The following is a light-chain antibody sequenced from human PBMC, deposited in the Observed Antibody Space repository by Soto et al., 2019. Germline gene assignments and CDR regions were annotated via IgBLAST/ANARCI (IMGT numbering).Light chain of an antibody. CDR3: QQYHNWPPKHT. CDR1: QSVSSN. J-gene: IGKJ2*01. V-gene: IGKV3-15*01. CDR2: DAF. Sequence: EIVMTQSPATLSVSPGERATLSCRASQSVSSNLAWYQQKSGQAPRLLIYDAFTRATGIPARFSGSGSGTEFTLTISSLQSEDFAVYYCQQYHNWPPKHTFGQGTKLEIK.